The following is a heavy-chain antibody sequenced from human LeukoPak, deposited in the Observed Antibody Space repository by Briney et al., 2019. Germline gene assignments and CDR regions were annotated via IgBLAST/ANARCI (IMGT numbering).Heavy chain of an antibody. CDR1: GFTFSSYG. J-gene: IGHJ6*02. CDR2: IWYDGSNK. Sequence: PGRSLRLSCAASGFTFSSYGMHWVRQAPGKGLEWVAVIWYDGSNKYYADSVKGRFTISRDNSKNTLYLQMNGLRAEDTAVYYCARVGETYCSSTSCIYYYGMDVWGQGTTVTVSS. V-gene: IGHV3-33*01. CDR3: ARVGETYCSSTSCIYYYGMDV. D-gene: IGHD2-2*01.